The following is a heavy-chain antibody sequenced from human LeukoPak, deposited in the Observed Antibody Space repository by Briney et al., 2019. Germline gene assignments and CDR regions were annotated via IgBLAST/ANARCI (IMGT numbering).Heavy chain of an antibody. CDR1: GFTFSSYW. CDR3: ARDRQLRFLEWLFDY. V-gene: IGHV3-7*01. Sequence: GGSLRLSCAASGFTFSSYWMSWVRQAPGKGLEWVANIKQDGSEKYYVDSVKGRFTISRDNAKNSLYLQMNSLRAEDTAVYYCARDRQLRFLEWLFDYWGQGTLVTVSS. J-gene: IGHJ4*02. CDR2: IKQDGSEK. D-gene: IGHD3-3*01.